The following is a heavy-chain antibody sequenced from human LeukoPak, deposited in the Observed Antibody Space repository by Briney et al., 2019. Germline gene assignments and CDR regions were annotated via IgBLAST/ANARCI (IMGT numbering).Heavy chain of an antibody. CDR1: GFTFSSYW. CDR2: INSDGSTT. J-gene: IGHJ3*02. Sequence: PGGSLRLSCSASGFTFSSYWMHWVRQAPGKGLVWVSRINSDGSTTSYADSVKGRFTISRDNAKNTLYLQMNSLRAEDTAVYYCSRDTADDAFDIWGQGTMVTVSS. V-gene: IGHV3-74*01. CDR3: SRDTADDAFDI.